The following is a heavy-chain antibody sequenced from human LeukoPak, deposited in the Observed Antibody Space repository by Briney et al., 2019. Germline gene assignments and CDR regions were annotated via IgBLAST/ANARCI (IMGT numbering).Heavy chain of an antibody. Sequence: SETLSLTCAVSGGSISSSNWWSWVRQPPGKGLEWIGEIYHSGSTNYNPSLKSRVTISVDTSKNQFSLKLSSVTAADTAVYYCATGYDFWSGYYSYWGQGTLVTVSS. CDR1: GGSISSSNW. CDR2: IYHSGST. V-gene: IGHV4-4*02. D-gene: IGHD3-3*01. CDR3: ATGYDFWSGYYSY. J-gene: IGHJ4*02.